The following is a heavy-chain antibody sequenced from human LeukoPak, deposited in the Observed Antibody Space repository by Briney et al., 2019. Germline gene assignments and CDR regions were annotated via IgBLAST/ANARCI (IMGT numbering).Heavy chain of an antibody. CDR3: ARSEGYSSSWYPTDP. D-gene: IGHD6-13*01. Sequence: ASVKVSCKASGYTFTSYYMHWVRQAPGQGLEWMGIINPSGGSTSYAQKFQGRVTITADESTSTAYMELSSLRSEDTAVYYCARSEGYSSSWYPTDPWGQGTLVTVSS. CDR1: GYTFTSYY. V-gene: IGHV1-46*01. CDR2: INPSGGST. J-gene: IGHJ5*02.